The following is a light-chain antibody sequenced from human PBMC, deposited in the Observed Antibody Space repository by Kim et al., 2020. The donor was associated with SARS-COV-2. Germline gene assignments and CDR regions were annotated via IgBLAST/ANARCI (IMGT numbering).Light chain of an antibody. CDR3: QQYDTYSPPFT. V-gene: IGKV1-5*01. J-gene: IGKJ2*01. CDR2: DES. CDR1: HNINTW. Sequence: VGDRGTITCRASHNINTWVAWYQQKPGEAPKLLIYDESNLESGVPSRFSGSGSGTDFTLTITGLQPDDFATYDCQQYDTYSPPFTFGQGTKLEI.